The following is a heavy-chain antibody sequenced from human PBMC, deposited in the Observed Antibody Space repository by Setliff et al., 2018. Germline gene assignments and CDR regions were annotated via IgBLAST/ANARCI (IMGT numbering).Heavy chain of an antibody. J-gene: IGHJ6*02. CDR3: VRDRTAYSYGLDV. CDR2: IYHTGNT. CDR1: GGSISPYF. Sequence: SETLSLTCPVSGGSISPYFWSWIRQPPGKGLEWIGYIYHTGNTNFNPSLKTRVTMSVDTSKNQFALNLRSVTAADTAVYYCVRDRTAYSYGLDVWGQGTTVTVSS. D-gene: IGHD5-18*01. V-gene: IGHV4-59*01.